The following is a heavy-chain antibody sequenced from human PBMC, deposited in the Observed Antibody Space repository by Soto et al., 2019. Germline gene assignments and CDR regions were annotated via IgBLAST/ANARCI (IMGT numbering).Heavy chain of an antibody. CDR1: GFTFSSYA. CDR3: AKDGRRGIAVAGTPRWFDH. D-gene: IGHD6-19*01. CDR2: ISGSGGST. Sequence: PGGSLRLSCAASGFTFSSYAMSWVRQAPGKGLEWVSAISGSGGSTYYADSVKGRFTISRDNSKNTLYLQMNSLRAEDTAVYYCAKDGRRGIAVAGTPRWFDHWGQGTLVTVSS. J-gene: IGHJ5*02. V-gene: IGHV3-23*01.